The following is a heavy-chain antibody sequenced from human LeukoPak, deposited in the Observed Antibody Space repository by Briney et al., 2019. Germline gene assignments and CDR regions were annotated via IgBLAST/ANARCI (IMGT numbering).Heavy chain of an antibody. D-gene: IGHD3-22*01. J-gene: IGHJ4*02. Sequence: GGSLRLSCAASGFTFSSYVMHWVRQAPGKGLEWVAVISYDGSNKYYADSVKGRFTISRDNSKNTLYLQMNSLRAEDTAVYYCAKDTYYYDSSGYPGYWGQGTLVTVSS. V-gene: IGHV3-30*18. CDR2: ISYDGSNK. CDR3: AKDTYYYDSSGYPGY. CDR1: GFTFSSYV.